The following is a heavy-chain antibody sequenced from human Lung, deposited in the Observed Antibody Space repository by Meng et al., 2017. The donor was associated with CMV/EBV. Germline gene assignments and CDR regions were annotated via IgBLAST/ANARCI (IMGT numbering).Heavy chain of an antibody. CDR1: GFTFSSYS. Sequence: GGSXRLXCAASGFTFSSYSMNWVRQAPGKGLEWVSYISCSSSTIYYADSVKGRFTISRDNSKNSLYLQMNSLRAEDTAGYYCARVENCDFWSGYYSFPYYFDYWXQGTXVTVSS. V-gene: IGHV3-48*04. D-gene: IGHD3-3*01. CDR3: ARVENCDFWSGYYSFPYYFDY. J-gene: IGHJ4*02. CDR2: ISCSSSTI.